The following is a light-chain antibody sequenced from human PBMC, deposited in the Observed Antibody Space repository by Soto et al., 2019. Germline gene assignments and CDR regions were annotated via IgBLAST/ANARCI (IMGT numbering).Light chain of an antibody. CDR3: QKYNSALWT. CDR1: HGISNY. CDR2: AAS. J-gene: IGKJ1*01. V-gene: IGKV1-27*01. Sequence: DIQMTQSPSSLSASVGDRVTITCRASHGISNYLAWYQQKPGKVPKLLIYAASTLQSGVPSRFSGSGSGTDFTLTISSLQPEDVATYYCQKYNSALWTFGQGTKVEIK.